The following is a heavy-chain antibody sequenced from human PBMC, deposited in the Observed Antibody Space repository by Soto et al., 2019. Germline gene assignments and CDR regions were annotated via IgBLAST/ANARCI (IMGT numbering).Heavy chain of an antibody. Sequence: EVQLVESGGGLVQPGGSLRLSCAASGFTLRSYSINWVRQAPGKGLEWISYISSSSSTIYYADSVKGRFIISRDNAKNALYLQMNSLRAEDTAVYYCASEGGLFDYWGQGTLVTVSS. CDR1: GFTLRSYS. D-gene: IGHD3-16*01. CDR3: ASEGGLFDY. J-gene: IGHJ4*02. V-gene: IGHV3-48*01. CDR2: ISSSSSTI.